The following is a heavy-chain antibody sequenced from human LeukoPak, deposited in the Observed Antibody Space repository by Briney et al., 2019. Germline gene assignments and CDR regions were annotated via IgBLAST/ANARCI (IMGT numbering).Heavy chain of an antibody. Sequence: GSLRLSCAASGFTFSSYAMSWVRQAPGKGLEWVSAISGTSSNTYYADSVKGRFTISRDNSKITLYLQMNSLRAEDTAVYYCAKFASSGCCQSAFDIWGQGTMVTVSS. CDR1: GFTFSSYA. CDR2: ISGTSSNT. D-gene: IGHD2-2*01. J-gene: IGHJ3*02. CDR3: AKFASSGCCQSAFDI. V-gene: IGHV3-23*01.